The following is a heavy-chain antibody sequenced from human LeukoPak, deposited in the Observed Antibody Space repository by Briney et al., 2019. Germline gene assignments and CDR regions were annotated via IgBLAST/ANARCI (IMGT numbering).Heavy chain of an antibody. CDR2: IYTSGST. CDR3: TRHGPHTISYYMDV. V-gene: IGHV4-4*07. D-gene: IGHD3-3*01. J-gene: IGHJ6*03. Sequence: SETLSLTCTVSCGSLSSYYWSWMRQPPGKGLEGIARIYTSGSTNYNPSLKSRVTISVDTSKNQFSLKLSSVTVGATTGHYCTRHGPHTISYYMDVWGKETTVSVSS. CDR1: CGSLSSYY.